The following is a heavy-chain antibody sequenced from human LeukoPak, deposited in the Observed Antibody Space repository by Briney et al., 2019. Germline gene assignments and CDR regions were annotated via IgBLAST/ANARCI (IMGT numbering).Heavy chain of an antibody. CDR1: GFTFSGYG. CDR2: IYGGGGVI. J-gene: IGHJ4*02. Sequence: PGGSLRLSCAASGFTFSGYGMYWVRQAPRKGLEWVAGIYGGGGVIKYADSVKGRFTISRDNSETILYLQMDSLRVEDTAMYYCAKDRVPDSGYDIDYWGQGTLVTVSS. CDR3: AKDRVPDSGYDIDY. V-gene: IGHV3-23*03. D-gene: IGHD5-12*01.